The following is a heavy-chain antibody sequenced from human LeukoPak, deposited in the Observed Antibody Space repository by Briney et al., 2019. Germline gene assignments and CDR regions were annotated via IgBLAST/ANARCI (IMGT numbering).Heavy chain of an antibody. CDR1: GFTFSSYA. CDR3: AKALRYYCYYGMDA. Sequence: GGSLRLSCAASGFTFSSYARSWVRQAPGKGLEWVSAISGSGGSTYYADSVKGRFTISRDNYRNTLYLQMNSLRAEDTAVYYCAKALRYYCYYGMDAWGQGTTVTVSS. J-gene: IGHJ6*02. CDR2: ISGSGGST. V-gene: IGHV3-23*01.